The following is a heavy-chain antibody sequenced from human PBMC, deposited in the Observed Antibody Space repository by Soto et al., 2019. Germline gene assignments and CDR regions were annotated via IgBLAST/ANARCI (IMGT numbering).Heavy chain of an antibody. Sequence: QVQLQESGPGLVKPSQTLSLTCTVSGGSMSSGIYYWSWIRQPPGKGLECIGFTSYSGTTYYNTSLWSRVSMSVDTSKNQFSLHVNSVTAADTAMYYCATMGTLVTGLYYFDHWGQGTLVTVSS. D-gene: IGHD2-21*02. CDR3: ATMGTLVTGLYYFDH. J-gene: IGHJ4*02. CDR1: GGSMSSGIYY. V-gene: IGHV4-30-4*01. CDR2: TSYSGTT.